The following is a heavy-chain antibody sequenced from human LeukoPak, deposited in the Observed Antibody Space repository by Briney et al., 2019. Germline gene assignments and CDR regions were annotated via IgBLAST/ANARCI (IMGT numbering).Heavy chain of an antibody. CDR3: ARDVVVTANGAFDI. Sequence: GESLKISCAASGFTFSSYGMHWVRQAPGKGLEWVAVIWYDGSNKYYADSVKGRFTISRDNSKNTLYLQMNSLRAEDTAVYYCARDVVVTANGAFDIWGQGTMVTVSS. CDR2: IWYDGSNK. CDR1: GFTFSSYG. J-gene: IGHJ3*02. D-gene: IGHD2-21*02. V-gene: IGHV3-33*01.